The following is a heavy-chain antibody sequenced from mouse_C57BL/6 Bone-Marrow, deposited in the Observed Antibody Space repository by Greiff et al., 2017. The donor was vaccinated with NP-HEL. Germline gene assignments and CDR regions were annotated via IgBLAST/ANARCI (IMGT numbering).Heavy chain of an antibody. D-gene: IGHD6-2*01. CDR1: GFNIKDYY. J-gene: IGHJ3*01. V-gene: IGHV14-1*01. CDR3: STVSFAY. CDR2: IDPEDGDT. Sequence: VQLKESGAELVRPGASVKLSCTASGFNIKDYYMHWVKQRPEQGLEWIGRIDPEDGDTEYAPKFQGKATMTADTSSHTAYLQLSSLTSEDTAVYYCSTVSFAYWGQGTLVTVSA.